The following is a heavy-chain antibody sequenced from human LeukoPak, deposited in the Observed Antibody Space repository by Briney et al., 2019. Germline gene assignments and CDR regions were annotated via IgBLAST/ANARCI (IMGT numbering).Heavy chain of an antibody. V-gene: IGHV1-24*01. CDR3: ATLGSGWYNY. D-gene: IGHD6-19*01. J-gene: IGHJ4*02. Sequence: GASVRVSCKVSGYTLTELSMHWVRQAPGKGLEWMGGFDPEDGETIYAQKFQGRVTMAEDTSTDTAYMELSSLRSEDTAVYYCATLGSGWYNYWGQGTLVTVSS. CDR1: GYTLTELS. CDR2: FDPEDGET.